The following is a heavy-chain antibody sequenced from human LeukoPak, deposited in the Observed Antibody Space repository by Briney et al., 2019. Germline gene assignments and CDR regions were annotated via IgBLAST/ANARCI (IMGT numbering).Heavy chain of an antibody. J-gene: IGHJ4*02. CDR2: ITNDGSST. V-gene: IGHV3-74*01. D-gene: IGHD6-6*01. CDR1: GLTFSSHW. CDR3: ARGSSSSRNFDY. Sequence: GGSLGLSCAASGLTFSSHWMHWVRQAPGKGLVWVSRITNDGSSTTYADSVKGRFTISRDNSKNTLYLQMNSLRAEDTAVYYCARGSSSSRNFDYWGQGTLVTVSS.